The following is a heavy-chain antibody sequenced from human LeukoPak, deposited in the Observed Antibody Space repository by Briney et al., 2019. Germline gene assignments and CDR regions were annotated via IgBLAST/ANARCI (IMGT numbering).Heavy chain of an antibody. CDR3: AKSHRNIVVVVAADFDY. D-gene: IGHD2-15*01. Sequence: GGSLRLLYAASELPFSSHAMRWVRQAPGKGLECVSGISGSGATTYYADSVKGRFTISRDSSKNTLYLQMNSLRADDTAIYYCAKSHRNIVVVVAADFDYWGQGTLVTVSS. CDR2: ISGSGATT. CDR1: ELPFSSHA. J-gene: IGHJ4*02. V-gene: IGHV3-23*01.